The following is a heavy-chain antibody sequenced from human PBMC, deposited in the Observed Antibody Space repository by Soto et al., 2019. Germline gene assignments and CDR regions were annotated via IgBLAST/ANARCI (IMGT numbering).Heavy chain of an antibody. V-gene: IGHV1-18*01. CDR2: ISTYNGNT. CDR3: ARDPRDIVVVISGTGDQNWIDP. J-gene: IGHJ5*02. D-gene: IGHD2-15*01. CDR1: GYTFTIYG. Sequence: ASVKVSCKASGYTFTIYGISWVRQAPGQGLEWMGWISTYNGNTHYAQKFQGRVTMTTDTSTSTAYMELRSLRSDDTAVYYCARDPRDIVVVISGTGDQNWIDPWGQGTLVTVSS.